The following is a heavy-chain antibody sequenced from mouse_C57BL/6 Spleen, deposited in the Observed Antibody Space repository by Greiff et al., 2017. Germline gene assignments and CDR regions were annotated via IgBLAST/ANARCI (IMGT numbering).Heavy chain of an antibody. V-gene: IGHV5-17*01. J-gene: IGHJ1*03. CDR1: GFTFSDYG. CDR3: ARSVGGFDWYFDV. CDR2: ISSGSSTI. Sequence: EVKLMESGGGLVKPGGSLKLSCAASGFTFSDYGMHWVRQAPEKGLEWVAYISSGSSTIYYADTVKGRFTISRDNAKNTLFLQMTSLRSEDTAMYYCARSVGGFDWYFDVWGTGTTVTVSS.